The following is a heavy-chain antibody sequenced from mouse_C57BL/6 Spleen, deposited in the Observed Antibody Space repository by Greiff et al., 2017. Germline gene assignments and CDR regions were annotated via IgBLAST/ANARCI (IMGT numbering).Heavy chain of an antibody. D-gene: IGHD3-2*02. Sequence: QVQLQQPGAELVMPGASVKLSCKASGYTFTRYWMHWVKQRPGQGLEWIGEIDPSDSYTNYNQKFKGKSTLTVDKSSSTAYMQLSSLTSEDSAVYYCARSTAQALFAYWGQGTLVTVSA. CDR3: ARSTAQALFAY. J-gene: IGHJ3*01. CDR1: GYTFTRYW. V-gene: IGHV1-69*01. CDR2: IDPSDSYT.